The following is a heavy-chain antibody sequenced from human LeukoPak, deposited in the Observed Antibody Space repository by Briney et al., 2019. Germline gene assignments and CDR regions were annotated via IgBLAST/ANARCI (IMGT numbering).Heavy chain of an antibody. Sequence: PGGSLRLSCAASGFTFSSYWMHWVRQAPGKGLEWVSGLIENGATTYYADSVKGRFTISRDISKNTLYLQMNSLRVEDTAVYYCAKGPKLGDGFHCDSWGQGTLVTVSS. CDR1: GFTFSSYW. J-gene: IGHJ4*02. D-gene: IGHD1-7*01. CDR2: LIENGATT. V-gene: IGHV3-23*01. CDR3: AKGPKLGDGFHCDS.